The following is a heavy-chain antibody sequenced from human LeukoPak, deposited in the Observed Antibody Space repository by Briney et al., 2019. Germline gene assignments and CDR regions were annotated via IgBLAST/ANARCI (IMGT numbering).Heavy chain of an antibody. CDR3: AKDARRTSGWYYFDH. Sequence: PGGSLRLSCAASGFSFNILAMNWVRQAPGKGLEWVSGITYSGDSTYYADSVKGRFTISRDNSKNTLYLQMDTLRADDTAVYYCAKDARRTSGWYYFDHWGGGTLVTVSS. D-gene: IGHD6-19*01. J-gene: IGHJ4*02. CDR2: ITYSGDST. V-gene: IGHV3-23*01. CDR1: GFSFNILA.